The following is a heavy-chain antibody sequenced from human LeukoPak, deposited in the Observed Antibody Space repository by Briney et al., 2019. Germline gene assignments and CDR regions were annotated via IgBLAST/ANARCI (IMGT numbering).Heavy chain of an antibody. CDR3: ARDDGYSPYDY. CDR1: GFSVSNNY. Sequence: GGSLRLSCAASGFSVSNNYMTWVRQAPGKGLEWVSAITSDGGTYYADSMKGRFTISRDNSKNTLYLQMNSLRAEDTAVYYCARDDGYSPYDYWGQGTLVTVSS. J-gene: IGHJ4*02. V-gene: IGHV3-53*01. CDR2: ITSDGGT. D-gene: IGHD5-24*01.